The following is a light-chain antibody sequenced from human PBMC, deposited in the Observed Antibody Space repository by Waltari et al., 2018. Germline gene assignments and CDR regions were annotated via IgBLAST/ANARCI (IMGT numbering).Light chain of an antibody. J-gene: IGLJ3*02. Sequence: QSALTQPASVSGSPGQSITISCSGTSSEVGASNLISWYQQHPGKVPPLMIYEVNKRPSGVSNRFSGSKSDNTASLTISGLQAEDEADYYCCSYAGRSTLVFGGGTKLTVL. CDR3: CSYAGRSTLV. CDR1: SSEVGASNL. CDR2: EVN. V-gene: IGLV2-23*02.